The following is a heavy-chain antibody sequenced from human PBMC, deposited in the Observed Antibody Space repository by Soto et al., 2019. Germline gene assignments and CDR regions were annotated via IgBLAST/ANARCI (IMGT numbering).Heavy chain of an antibody. D-gene: IGHD6-19*01. V-gene: IGHV4-39*02. CDR3: TREKWVATDFYGLDV. CDR2: IYYSGST. J-gene: IGHJ6*02. CDR1: GGSISSSSYY. Sequence: PEETLSLTCTVSGGSISSSSYYWGWIRQPPGKGLEWIGSIYYSGSTYYNPSLKSRVTISVDTSKNQFSLKLSSVTAADTAVYYCTREKWVATDFYGLDVWGQGTTVTVSS.